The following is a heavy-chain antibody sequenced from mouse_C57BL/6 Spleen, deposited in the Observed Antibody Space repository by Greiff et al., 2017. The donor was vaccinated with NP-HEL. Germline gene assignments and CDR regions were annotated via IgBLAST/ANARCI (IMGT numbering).Heavy chain of an antibody. CDR3: ARSLVYYGNSFYWYFDV. J-gene: IGHJ1*03. V-gene: IGHV1-52*01. CDR2: IDPSDSET. Sequence: QVQLQQPGAELVRPGSSVKLSCKASGYTFTSYWMHWVKQRPIQGLEWIGNIDPSDSETHYNQKFKDKATLTVDKSSSTAYMQLSSLTSEDSAVYYCARSLVYYGNSFYWYFDVWGTGTTVTVSS. D-gene: IGHD2-1*01. CDR1: GYTFTSYW.